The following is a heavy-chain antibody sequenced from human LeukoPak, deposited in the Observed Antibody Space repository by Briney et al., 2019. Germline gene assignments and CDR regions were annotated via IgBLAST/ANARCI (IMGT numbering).Heavy chain of an antibody. CDR2: IYYSGST. CDR3: ARQYCSSTNCYYFDY. V-gene: IGHV4-59*01. CDR1: GGSISSYF. Sequence: SETLSLTCTVSGGSISSYFWSWIRQPPGKGLEWIGYIYYSGSTNYNPSLKSRVTISVDTSKNQFSLTLSSVTAADTAVYYCARQYCSSTNCYYFDYWGQGTLVTVPS. D-gene: IGHD2-2*01. J-gene: IGHJ4*02.